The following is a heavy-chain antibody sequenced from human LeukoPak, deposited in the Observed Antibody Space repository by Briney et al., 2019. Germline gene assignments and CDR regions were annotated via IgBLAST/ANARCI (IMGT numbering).Heavy chain of an antibody. V-gene: IGHV3-23*01. J-gene: IGHJ3*02. CDR3: AKDQYGEAFDI. Sequence: GGSLRLSCAASGFTFSSYAMSWVRQAPGKGLEWVSAISGSGSATYYADSVRGRFTISRDNSKNTLYLQMNSLRAEDTAVYYCAKDQYGEAFDIWGPGTMVTVSS. CDR2: ISGSGSAT. D-gene: IGHD4-17*01. CDR1: GFTFSSYA.